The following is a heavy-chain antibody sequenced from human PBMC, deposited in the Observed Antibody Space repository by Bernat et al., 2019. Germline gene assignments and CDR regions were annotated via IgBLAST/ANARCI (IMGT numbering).Heavy chain of an antibody. Sequence: EMQLVESGGGLVQPGGSLRLSCAASGFTFGSYWMHWVRQVPGKGLLWIARINSDGSVIKYADSVKGRFTISRDNAKHTLYLQMNSLRGEDTAIYYCARDGQLTPYFYYYMDVWGRGTTVTVSS. CDR2: INSDGSVI. J-gene: IGHJ6*03. D-gene: IGHD3-10*01. CDR3: ARDGQLTPYFYYYMDV. V-gene: IGHV3-74*03. CDR1: GFTFGSYW.